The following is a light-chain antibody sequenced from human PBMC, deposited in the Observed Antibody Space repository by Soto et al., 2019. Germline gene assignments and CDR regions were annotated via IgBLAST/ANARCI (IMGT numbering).Light chain of an antibody. CDR1: NSNIGAHYE. CDR3: QSFDTGLTGPI. Sequence: QLVLTQPPSVSAAPGQRVTISCNGSNSNIGAHYEVHWYQQFPGTAPKLLISNNTNRPSGVPDRFSGSRSGTSASLAITGLQSEDEADYYCQSFDTGLTGPILGIGTKVTVL. V-gene: IGLV1-40*01. CDR2: NNT. J-gene: IGLJ2*01.